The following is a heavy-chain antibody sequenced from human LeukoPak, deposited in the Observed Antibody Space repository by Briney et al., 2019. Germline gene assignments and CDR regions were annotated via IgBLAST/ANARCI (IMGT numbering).Heavy chain of an antibody. CDR1: GFTFSSYS. J-gene: IGHJ4*02. D-gene: IGHD6-19*01. V-gene: IGHV3-23*01. CDR3: VRRGDASSGWGDHDF. CDR2: ICGSGDKT. Sequence: GGSLRLSCAASGFTFSSYSMSWVRQAPGKGLEWVSTICGSGDKTFYADSVTGRFTISRDNSKNMVHLQMNSLTGEDTALYYCVRRGDASSGWGDHDFWGQGALVTVPS.